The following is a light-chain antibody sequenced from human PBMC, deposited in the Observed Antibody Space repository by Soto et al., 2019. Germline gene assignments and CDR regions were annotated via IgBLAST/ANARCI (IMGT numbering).Light chain of an antibody. Sequence: EIVLTQSPGTLSLSPGERATLSCRASQSVSSSYLGWYQQKPGQAPRLLMYGASSRATGIPDRFSGSASGTDFTLTISRLEPEDFAVYYCQQYGSSPTFGQGTRLEIK. CDR3: QQYGSSPT. V-gene: IGKV3-20*01. CDR1: QSVSSSY. CDR2: GAS. J-gene: IGKJ5*01.